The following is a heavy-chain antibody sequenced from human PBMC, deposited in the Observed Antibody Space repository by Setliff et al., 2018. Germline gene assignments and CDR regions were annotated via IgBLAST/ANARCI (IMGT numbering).Heavy chain of an antibody. J-gene: IGHJ4*02. CDR3: AKSSGSSSSTSLEY. V-gene: IGHV3-23*01. D-gene: IGHD6-6*01. CDR2: ITDDGGTT. Sequence: GGSLRLSCTTSGFTFFSYTMNWVRQAPGKGLEWVSAITDDGGTTHYAGSVKGRFTIARDNSNSTLYLQMNSLRVEDTALYYCAKSSGSSSSTSLEYLGPGTLVTVSS. CDR1: GFTFFSYT.